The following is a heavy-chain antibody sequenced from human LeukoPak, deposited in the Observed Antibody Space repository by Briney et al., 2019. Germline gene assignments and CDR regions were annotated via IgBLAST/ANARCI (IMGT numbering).Heavy chain of an antibody. CDR1: GGSISSYY. CDR3: ARLGYSSGSYYFDY. CDR2: IYYSGST. D-gene: IGHD6-19*01. V-gene: IGHV4-59*08. J-gene: IGHJ4*02. Sequence: SETLSLTCTVSGGSISSYYWSWIRQPAGKGLEWIGYIYYSGSTNYNPSLKSRVTISVDTSKNQFSLKLSSVTAADTAVYYCARLGYSSGSYYFDYWGQGTLVTVSS.